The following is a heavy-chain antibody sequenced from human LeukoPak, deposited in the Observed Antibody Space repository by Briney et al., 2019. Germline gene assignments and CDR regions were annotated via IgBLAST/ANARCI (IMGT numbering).Heavy chain of an antibody. Sequence: SQTLSLTCTVSGGSISSGSYYWSWIRQPAGKGLEWIGRIYTSGSTNYNPSLKSRVTISVDTSKSQYSLKLSSVTAADTAVYYCAIRVSGRAFDIWGQGTMVTVSS. J-gene: IGHJ3*02. V-gene: IGHV4-61*02. CDR1: GGSISSGSYY. CDR3: AIRVSGRAFDI. CDR2: IYTSGST. D-gene: IGHD3-16*01.